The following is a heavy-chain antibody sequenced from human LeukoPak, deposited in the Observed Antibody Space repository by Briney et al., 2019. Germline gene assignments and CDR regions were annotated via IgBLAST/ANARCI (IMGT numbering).Heavy chain of an antibody. CDR1: GGTFSSYA. D-gene: IGHD3-9*01. CDR3: AREAGYHATPDAFDI. Sequence: GASVKVSCKASGGTFSSYAISWVRQAPGQGLEWMGGIIPIFGTANYAQKFQGRVTITTDESTSTAYMELSSLRSEDTAVYYCAREAGYHATPDAFDIWGQGTMVTVSS. V-gene: IGHV1-69*05. CDR2: IIPIFGTA. J-gene: IGHJ3*02.